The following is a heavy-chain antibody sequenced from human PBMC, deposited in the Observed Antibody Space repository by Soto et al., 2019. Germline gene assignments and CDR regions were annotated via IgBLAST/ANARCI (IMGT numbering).Heavy chain of an antibody. D-gene: IGHD1-26*01. V-gene: IGHV1-18*04. CDR1: GYTFTSYG. J-gene: IGHJ4*02. Sequence: QVQLVQSGAEVKKPGASVKVSCKASGYTFTSYGISWVRQAPGQGLEWMGWISAYNGNTNYAQKLQGRVTMTTDTSTSTAYMELRSLRSDDTAMYYCARDADRTPRWVYFDYWGQGTLVTVSS. CDR2: ISAYNGNT. CDR3: ARDADRTPRWVYFDY.